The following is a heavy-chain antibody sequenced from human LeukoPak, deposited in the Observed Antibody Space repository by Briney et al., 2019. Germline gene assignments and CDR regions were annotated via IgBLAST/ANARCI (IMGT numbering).Heavy chain of an antibody. D-gene: IGHD1-1*01. CDR1: GYTFTSYD. J-gene: IGHJ4*02. Sequence: ASVKVSCKASGYTFTSYDINWVRQATGQGLEWMGWMNPNSGNTGYAQKFQGRVTMTRNTSISTAYMELSNLRSEDTAVYYCAAGTTGTTLADYWGQGTLVTVSS. V-gene: IGHV1-8*01. CDR2: MNPNSGNT. CDR3: AAGTTGTTLADY.